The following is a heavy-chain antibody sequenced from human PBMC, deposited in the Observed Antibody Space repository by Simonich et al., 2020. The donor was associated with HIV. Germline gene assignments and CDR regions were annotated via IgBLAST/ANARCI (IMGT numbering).Heavy chain of an antibody. CDR1: GGSISSSSYY. V-gene: IGHV4-39*01. CDR2: IYYSGST. J-gene: IGHJ6*03. Sequence: QLQLQESGPGLVKPSETLSLTCTVSGGSISSSSYYWGWIRQPPGKGLEWIGSIYYSGSTYYNPSLNSRVTISVDTSKNQFSLKLSSVTAADTAVYYCARRSTTVTSWGYYYYYMDVWGKGTTVTVSS. D-gene: IGHD4-17*01. CDR3: ARRSTTVTSWGYYYYYMDV.